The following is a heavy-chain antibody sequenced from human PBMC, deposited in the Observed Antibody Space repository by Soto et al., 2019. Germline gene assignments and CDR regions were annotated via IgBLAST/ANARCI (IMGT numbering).Heavy chain of an antibody. D-gene: IGHD4-17*01. CDR2: IYYTAST. V-gene: IGHV4-31*01. CDR3: ARAVYGERGLAFDS. J-gene: IGHJ4*02. Sequence: QVQLQESGPGLVKTSQTLSLTCTVSGASTGSGGYYWSWLRQHPGKGLEWVGYIYYTASTYYSPFVKSPASMTIDTSTNDCSLKLDSVTAADTAVYHCARAVYGERGLAFDSWGQGTLLTVSS. CDR1: GASTGSGGYY.